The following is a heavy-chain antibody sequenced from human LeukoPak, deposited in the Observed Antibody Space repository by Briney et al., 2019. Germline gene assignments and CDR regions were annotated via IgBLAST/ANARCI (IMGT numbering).Heavy chain of an antibody. J-gene: IGHJ4*02. CDR3: ARVVDGGSSWYSPMEY. D-gene: IGHD6-13*01. CDR1: GFTFSSYA. CDR2: ISHDESRQ. Sequence: GRSLRLSCAASGFTFSSYAMDWVRQAPGKGLEWVAVISHDESRQDYADPVKGRFTVSRDNSQNTLFLQMNGLRIEDTAVYYCARVVDGGSSWYSPMEYWGQGTRVTVSS. V-gene: IGHV3-30-3*01.